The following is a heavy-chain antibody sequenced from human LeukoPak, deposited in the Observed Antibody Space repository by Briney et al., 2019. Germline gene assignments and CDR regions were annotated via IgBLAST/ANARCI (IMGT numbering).Heavy chain of an antibody. D-gene: IGHD3-10*01. V-gene: IGHV3-53*01. CDR1: GFTVSSNY. CDR2: IYSGGST. J-gene: IGHJ4*02. CDR3: TRGGSSYGSVELVY. Sequence: GGSLRLSCAASGFTVSSNYMNWVRQAPGKGLEWVSVIYSGGSTYYADSVKGRFTISRDNSKNTLYLQMNSLRAEDTAVYYCTRGGSSYGSVELVYWGQGTLVTVSS.